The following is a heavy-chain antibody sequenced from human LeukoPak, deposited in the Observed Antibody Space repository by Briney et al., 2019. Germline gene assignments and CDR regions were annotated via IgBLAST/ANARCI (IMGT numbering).Heavy chain of an antibody. Sequence: PGGSLRPSCAASGFSFSTHWMSWFRQAPGKGLEWVALIKQDGSDKHYVDSVKGRFTISRDNAKNSLYLQMTSLRGDDTAVYFCAGDEGRTFDIWGQGTKVTVSS. CDR3: AGDEGRTFDI. J-gene: IGHJ3*02. CDR1: GFSFSTHW. V-gene: IGHV3-7*01. CDR2: IKQDGSDK.